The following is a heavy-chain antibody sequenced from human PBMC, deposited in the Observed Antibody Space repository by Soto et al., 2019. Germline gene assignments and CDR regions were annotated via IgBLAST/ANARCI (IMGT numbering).Heavy chain of an antibody. J-gene: IGHJ5*02. CDR3: ARDGFSGYHWFDP. CDR2: IHYSGST. D-gene: IGHD6-13*01. Sequence: ASETLSLTCTVSGGSISSYYWSWIRQPPGKGLEWIGYIHYSGSTNYNPSLKSRVTISVDTSKNQFSLKLSSVTAADTAVYYCARDGFSGYHWFDPWGQGTLVTVSS. V-gene: IGHV4-59*01. CDR1: GGSISSYY.